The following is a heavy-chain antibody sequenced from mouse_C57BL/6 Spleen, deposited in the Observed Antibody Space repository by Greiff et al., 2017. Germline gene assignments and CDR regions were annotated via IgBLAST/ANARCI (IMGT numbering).Heavy chain of an antibody. CDR1: GYTFTDYY. V-gene: IGHV1-26*01. D-gene: IGHD2-4*01. CDR3: ARSYDYDVANFDY. Sequence: EVQLQQSGPELVKPGASVKISCKASGYTFTDYYMNWVKQSHGKSLEWIGDINPNNGGTSYNQKFKGKATLTVDKSSSTAYMELRSLTSEDSAVYYCARSYDYDVANFDYWGQGTTLTVSS. J-gene: IGHJ2*01. CDR2: INPNNGGT.